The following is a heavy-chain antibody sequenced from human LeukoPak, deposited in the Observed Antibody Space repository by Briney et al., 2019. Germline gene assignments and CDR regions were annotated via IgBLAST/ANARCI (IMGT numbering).Heavy chain of an antibody. V-gene: IGHV4-34*01. CDR2: INHSGST. CDR1: GGSFSGYY. Sequence: SETLSLTCAVYGGSFSGYYWSWIRQPPGKGLEWIGEINHSGSTNYNPSLKSRVTISVDTSKNQFSLRLNSVTATDTAMYYCARGPYSYDSSGCFDYWGQGALVTVSS. J-gene: IGHJ4*02. CDR3: ARGPYSYDSSGCFDY. D-gene: IGHD3-22*01.